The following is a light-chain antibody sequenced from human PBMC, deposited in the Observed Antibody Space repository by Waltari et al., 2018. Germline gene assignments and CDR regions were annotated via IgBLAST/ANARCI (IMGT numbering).Light chain of an antibody. Sequence: IVLTQSPGTMSLSQGERDTLSCRASQSVNTYSAWYQQKPGQAPRLLVYGAYTRASGIPDRFSGSGSGTDFSLTISRLEAEDFAVYYCQHHVRLPATFGQGTKVEIK. V-gene: IGKV3-20*01. CDR1: QSVNTY. CDR2: GAY. J-gene: IGKJ1*01. CDR3: QHHVRLPAT.